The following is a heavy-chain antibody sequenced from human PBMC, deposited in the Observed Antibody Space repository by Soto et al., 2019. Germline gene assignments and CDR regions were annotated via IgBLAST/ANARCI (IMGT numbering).Heavy chain of an antibody. CDR3: ARAPMDDYGNYYDGMDV. V-gene: IGHV4-34*01. D-gene: IGHD4-17*01. CDR1: GGSFRGYS. Sequence: QVQLQQWGAGLLKPSETLSLTCGVSGGSFRGYSWNWIRQSPEKGLEWIGEINYRGITSYNPSLRSRVTISLDTSTNRFSLTLTSVTAADTAIYYCARAPMDDYGNYYDGMDVWGQGTTITVSS. CDR2: INYRGIT. J-gene: IGHJ6*02.